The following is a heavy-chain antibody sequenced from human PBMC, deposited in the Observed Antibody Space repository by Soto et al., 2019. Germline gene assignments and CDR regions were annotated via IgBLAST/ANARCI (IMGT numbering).Heavy chain of an antibody. CDR3: AREERVGATAVFDY. D-gene: IGHD1-26*01. CDR1: GGSISSYY. CDR2: IYYSGST. Sequence: SETLSLTCTVSGGSISSYYWSWIRQPPGKGLEWIGYIYYSGSTNYNPSLKSRVTISVDTSKNQFSLKLSSVTAADTDVYYCAREERVGATAVFDYWGQGTLVTVSP. V-gene: IGHV4-59*01. J-gene: IGHJ4*02.